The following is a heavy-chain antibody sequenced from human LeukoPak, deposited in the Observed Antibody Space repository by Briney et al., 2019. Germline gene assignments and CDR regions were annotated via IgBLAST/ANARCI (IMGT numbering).Heavy chain of an antibody. CDR1: GGSISSYY. V-gene: IGHV4-59*01. CDR2: IYYSGST. J-gene: IGHJ4*02. Sequence: SETLSLTCTVSGGSISSYYWSWIRHPPGKGLEWGGHIYYSGSTNYNPSLKRRATISVAKSKNQFSLKLSSCTAADTAVYYWARETYYFDSSGYYYAAHYFDYWGQGTLVTVSS. CDR3: ARETYYFDSSGYYYAAHYFDY. D-gene: IGHD3-22*01.